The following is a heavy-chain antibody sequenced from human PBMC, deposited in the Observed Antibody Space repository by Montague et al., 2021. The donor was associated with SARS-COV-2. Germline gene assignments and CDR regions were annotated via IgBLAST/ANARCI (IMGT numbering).Heavy chain of an antibody. V-gene: IGHV3-48*03. D-gene: IGHD2-15*01. CDR3: AGGYSDPDYYYYYGMDV. J-gene: IGHJ6*02. CDR2: ISSSGSTI. Sequence: SLRLSCSASGFTFSSYEMNWVRQAPGKGLERVSYISSSGSTIYYXDSVKGRFTISRDNAKNSLYLQMNSLRAEDTAVYYCAGGYSDPDYYYYYGMDVWGQGTTVTVSS. CDR1: GFTFSSYE.